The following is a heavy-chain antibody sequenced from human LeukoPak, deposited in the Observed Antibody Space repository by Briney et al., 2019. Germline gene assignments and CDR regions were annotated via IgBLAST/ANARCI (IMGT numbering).Heavy chain of an antibody. CDR3: ARRYLGYCSGDSCPLNYYGMDV. D-gene: IGHD2-15*01. J-gene: IGHJ6*02. CDR1: GGSISSSNYY. Sequence: PSETLSLTCTVSGGSISSSNYYWGWIRQPPGKRLEWIGSIYYSGSTYYNPSLKSRVTISVDTSKNQFSLKLSSVTAAETAVYFCARRYLGYCSGDSCPLNYYGMDVWGQGTTVTVSS. CDR2: IYYSGST. V-gene: IGHV4-39*01.